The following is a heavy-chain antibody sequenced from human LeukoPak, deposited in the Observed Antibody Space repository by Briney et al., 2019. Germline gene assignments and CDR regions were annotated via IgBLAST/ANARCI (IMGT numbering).Heavy chain of an antibody. J-gene: IGHJ4*02. CDR3: ARDVPGYSSSWYGFDY. CDR2: IIPIFGTA. CDR1: GGTFSSYA. V-gene: IGHV1-69*05. D-gene: IGHD6-13*01. Sequence: GASVKVSCKASGGTFSSYAISWVRQAPGQGLEWMGGIIPIFGTANYAQKFQGRVTITTDESTSTAYMELSSLRSEDTAVYYCARDVPGYSSSWYGFDYWGRGTLVTVSS.